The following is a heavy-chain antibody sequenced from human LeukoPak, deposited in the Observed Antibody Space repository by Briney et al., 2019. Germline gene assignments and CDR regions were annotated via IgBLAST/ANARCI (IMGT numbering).Heavy chain of an antibody. CDR3: AKDAHDYYDSSGYYDY. CDR1: GFTFDDYA. D-gene: IGHD3-22*01. Sequence: PGGSLRLSCAASGFTFDDYAMHWVRQAPGKGLEWVSGISWNSGSIGYADSVKGRFTISRDNAKNSLYLQMNSLRAEDTALYYCAKDAHDYYDSSGYYDYWGQGTLVTVSS. CDR2: ISWNSGSI. V-gene: IGHV3-9*01. J-gene: IGHJ4*02.